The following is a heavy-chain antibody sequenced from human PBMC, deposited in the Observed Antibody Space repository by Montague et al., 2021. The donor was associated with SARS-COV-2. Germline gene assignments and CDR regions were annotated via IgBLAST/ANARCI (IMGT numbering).Heavy chain of an antibody. Sequence: SLRLSCAASGFTFSSYGMRWVHQAPGKGLEWVAVIWYDGSNKYYADSVKGRFTISRDNSKNTLYLQMNSLRAEDTAVYYCARDLFWGTDSGTQQRRDYWGQGTLVTVSS. D-gene: IGHD3-16*01. V-gene: IGHV3-33*01. J-gene: IGHJ4*02. CDR3: ARDLFWGTDSGTQQRRDY. CDR1: GFTFSSYG. CDR2: IWYDGSNK.